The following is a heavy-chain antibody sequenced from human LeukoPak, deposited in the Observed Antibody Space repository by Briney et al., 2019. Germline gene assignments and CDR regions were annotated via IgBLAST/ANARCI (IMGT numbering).Heavy chain of an antibody. CDR1: GFTFSSYG. D-gene: IGHD3-22*01. CDR3: ASQYSDRSGYHFQH. V-gene: IGHV3-30*03. Sequence: GGSLRLSCAASGFTFSSYGMHWVRQAPGKGLEWVAVISYDGSNKYYADSMKGPFTIPRHNSKNTLYLQMPRLRAEDMAVYYCASQYSDRSGYHFQHWGQGLLVTVSS. CDR2: ISYDGSNK. J-gene: IGHJ1*01.